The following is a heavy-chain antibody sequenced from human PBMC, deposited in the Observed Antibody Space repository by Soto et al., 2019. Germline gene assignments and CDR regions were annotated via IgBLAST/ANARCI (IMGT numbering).Heavy chain of an antibody. D-gene: IGHD3-10*01. Sequence: SETLSLTCTVSGGSISSSSYYWGWIRQPPGKGLEWIGSIYYSGSTYYNPSLKSRVTISVDTSKNQFSLKLSSVTAADTAAYYCARGDPLLWFGEKVYYGMDVWGQGTTVTV. CDR1: GGSISSSSYY. CDR2: IYYSGST. CDR3: ARGDPLLWFGEKVYYGMDV. J-gene: IGHJ6*02. V-gene: IGHV4-39*07.